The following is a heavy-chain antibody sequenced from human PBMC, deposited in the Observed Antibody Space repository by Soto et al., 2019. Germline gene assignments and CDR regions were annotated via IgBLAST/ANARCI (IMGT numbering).Heavy chain of an antibody. Sequence: PSETLSLTCTVSGGSISSYYWSWIRQTPGKGLEWIGYVHDSWGPDYNPSLKSRVAISVDTSKNQFSLKLSSVTAADTAVYYCARHGMDYYDSSGYYYSPYYFDYWGQGTLVTVS. D-gene: IGHD3-22*01. J-gene: IGHJ4*02. CDR1: GGSISSYY. V-gene: IGHV4-59*08. CDR2: VHDSWGP. CDR3: ARHGMDYYDSSGYYYSPYYFDY.